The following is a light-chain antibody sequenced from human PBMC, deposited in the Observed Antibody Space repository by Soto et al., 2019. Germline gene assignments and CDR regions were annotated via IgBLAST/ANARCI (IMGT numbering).Light chain of an antibody. CDR2: GAS. CDR1: QSVSSSY. J-gene: IGKJ1*01. V-gene: IGKV3-20*01. CDR3: QQYGSSPPWT. Sequence: EIVLTQSPGTLSLSPGERATLSCRASQSVSSSYLAWYQQKPGQAPRILIYGASSRATGIPDRFSGSGSGTDFTLTISRLEPEDFAVYYCQQYGSSPPWTFGQGNKVEIK.